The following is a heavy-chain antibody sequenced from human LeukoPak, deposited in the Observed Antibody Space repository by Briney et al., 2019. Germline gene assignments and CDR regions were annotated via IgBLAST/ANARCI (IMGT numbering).Heavy chain of an antibody. V-gene: IGHV4-34*01. J-gene: IGHJ5*02. CDR1: GGSFSGYY. D-gene: IGHD2-2*01. CDR2: INHSGST. CDR3: ARGGSAVVVPAAIGGSNWFDP. Sequence: SETLSLTCAVYGGSFSGYYWSWIRQPPGKGLEWIGEINHSGSTNYNPSLKSRVTISVDTSKNQFSLKLSSATAADTAVYYCARGGSAVVVPAAIGGSNWFDPWGQGTLVTVSS.